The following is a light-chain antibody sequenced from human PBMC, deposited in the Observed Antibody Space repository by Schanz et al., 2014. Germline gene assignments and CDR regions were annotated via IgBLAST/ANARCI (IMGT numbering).Light chain of an antibody. Sequence: QSALTQPASVSGSPGQSITISCTGTSSDVGSNNIVSWYQQHPGKAPKLMIYEGTKRPLGVSNRFSGSKSGNTASLTISGLQAEDEADYYCNSFTSSHTHVFGGGTKLTVL. V-gene: IGLV2-14*02. CDR3: NSFTSSHTHV. J-gene: IGLJ3*02. CDR2: EGT. CDR1: SSDVGSNNI.